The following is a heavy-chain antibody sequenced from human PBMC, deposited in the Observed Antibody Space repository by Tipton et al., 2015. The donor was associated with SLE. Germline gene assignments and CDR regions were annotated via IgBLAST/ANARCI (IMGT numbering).Heavy chain of an antibody. CDR3: ATSNSFGGNSLY. V-gene: IGHV4-4*07. CDR2: VYSSGSA. D-gene: IGHD4-23*01. J-gene: IGHJ4*02. Sequence: TLSLTCSVSGDSITSYYWSWFRQSTGRGLEWIGRVYSSGSANYNPALISRVSMSVDTSKNQFSLTLTSVTAADTAVYYCATSNSFGGNSLYWGQGTLVTVSS. CDR1: GDSITSYY.